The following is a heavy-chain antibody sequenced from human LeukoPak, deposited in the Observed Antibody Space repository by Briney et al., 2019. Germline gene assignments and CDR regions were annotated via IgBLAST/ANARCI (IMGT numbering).Heavy chain of an antibody. D-gene: IGHD3-16*01. CDR2: ISKSSTYI. CDR3: ARDLFDFYTWGSYGSFDI. J-gene: IGHJ3*02. CDR1: GFNFSTHT. V-gene: IGHV3-21*01. Sequence: PGGSLRLSCAASGFNFSTHTMNWVRQAPGKGLEWVSSISKSSTYIYYTDSVKGRFTISRDNAKNSLYLQMNSLRAGDTAVYYCARDLFDFYTWGSYGSFDIWGQGTMVTVSS.